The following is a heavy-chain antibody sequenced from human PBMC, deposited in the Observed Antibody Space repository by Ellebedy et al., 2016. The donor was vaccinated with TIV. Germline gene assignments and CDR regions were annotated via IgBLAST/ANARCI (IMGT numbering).Heavy chain of an antibody. CDR2: ISSSSSYI. CDR3: VRTGRPWFDY. D-gene: IGHD2-8*02. V-gene: IGHV3-21*06. CDR1: GFTFSSYS. J-gene: IGHJ4*02. Sequence: GESLKISCAASGFTFSSYSMNWVRQAPGRGLEWVSTISSSSSYIYYADSVKGRFTVSRDDAKNSLYLHMNSLKAEDTAVYYCVRTGRPWFDYWGQGTLVTVSS.